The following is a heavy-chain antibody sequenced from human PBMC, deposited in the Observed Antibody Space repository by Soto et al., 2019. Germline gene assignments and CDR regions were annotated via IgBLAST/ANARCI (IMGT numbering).Heavy chain of an antibody. D-gene: IGHD6-13*01. Sequence: QVQLVESGGGVVRPGRSLRLSCAASGFTFSSYAMYWVRQAPGKGLEWVAVISYDGNKKYYADSVKGRFTISRDNSKNTLYLQMNSLRAEDTAVYYCARDHIAEPGTSARYWGQGTLVTVSS. CDR2: ISYDGNKK. CDR3: ARDHIAEPGTSARY. CDR1: GFTFSSYA. J-gene: IGHJ4*02. V-gene: IGHV3-30-3*01.